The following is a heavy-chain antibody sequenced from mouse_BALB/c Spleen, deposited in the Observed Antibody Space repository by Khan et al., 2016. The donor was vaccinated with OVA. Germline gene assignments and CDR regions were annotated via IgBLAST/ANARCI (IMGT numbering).Heavy chain of an antibody. CDR1: GFTFSPYS. CDR3: ATHLTGSFAY. J-gene: IGHJ3*01. D-gene: IGHD4-1*01. CDR2: ISSDGDYT. V-gene: IGHV5-6*01. Sequence: EVELVESGGDLVKSGGSLKLSCAASGFTFSPYSMSWVRQTPDKRLEWVATISSDGDYTYYPDSVKGRFNISRDNAKNTLYLLMSSLKSEDTAIYYCATHLTGSFAYWGQGTLVTVSA.